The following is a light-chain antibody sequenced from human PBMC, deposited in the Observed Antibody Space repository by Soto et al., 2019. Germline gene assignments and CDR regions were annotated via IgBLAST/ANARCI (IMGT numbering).Light chain of an antibody. J-gene: IGLJ2*01. CDR2: DVT. Sequence: QSVLTQPASVSGSPGQSITISCTGTSSDVGAHNFVSWYQQHPGKAPKLMIYDVTNRPSGVSSRFSGSKSGNTASLAISGLQAEDEADYYCSSYTTSNTLVFGGGTKLTVL. V-gene: IGLV2-14*03. CDR3: SSYTTSNTLV. CDR1: SSDVGAHNF.